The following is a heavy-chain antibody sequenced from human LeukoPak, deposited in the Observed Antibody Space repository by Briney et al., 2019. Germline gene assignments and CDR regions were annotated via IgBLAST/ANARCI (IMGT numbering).Heavy chain of an antibody. CDR2: ISAYNGNT. CDR1: GYTFTICG. D-gene: IGHD3-16*02. V-gene: IGHV1-18*01. J-gene: IGHJ4*02. Sequence: GASVNVSCKASGYTFTICGISWVRQAPGQGLERMGWISAYNGNTNYSQKLQGRVTMTTDTTTSTAYMELRSLRSDDTAVYYCARDMSDDYVWGSYRPSDYWGQGTLVTVSS. CDR3: ARDMSDDYVWGSYRPSDY.